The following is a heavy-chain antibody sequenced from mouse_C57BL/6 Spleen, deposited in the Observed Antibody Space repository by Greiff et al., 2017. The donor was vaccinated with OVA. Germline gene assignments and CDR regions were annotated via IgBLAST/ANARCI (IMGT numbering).Heavy chain of an antibody. V-gene: IGHV5-17*01. J-gene: IGHJ3*01. CDR1: GFTFSDYG. D-gene: IGHD2-4*01. Sequence: EVQGVEPGGGLVKPGGSLKLSCAASGFTFSDYGMHWVRQDPEKGLEWVAYSSSGSSTIYYADTVKGRFTISRDNAKNTLFLQMTSLRSEDTAMDYCARRYYDYDGGFAYWGEGTLVTVSA. CDR3: ARRYYDYDGGFAY. CDR2: SSSGSSTI.